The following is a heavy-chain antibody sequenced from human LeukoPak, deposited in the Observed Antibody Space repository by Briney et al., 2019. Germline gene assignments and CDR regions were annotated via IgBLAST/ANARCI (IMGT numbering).Heavy chain of an antibody. V-gene: IGHV5-51*01. CDR3: ARRIAAAGTDWFDP. CDR2: IYPGDSDT. CDR1: GCGFTSYW. D-gene: IGHD6-13*01. J-gene: IGHJ5*02. Sequence: GEALQISCQGSGCGFTSYWIGWVRQMPGKGLEGMGIIYPGDSDTRYSPSFQGQVTISADKSISTAYLQWSSLKASDTAMYYCARRIAAAGTDWFDPWGQGTLVTVSS.